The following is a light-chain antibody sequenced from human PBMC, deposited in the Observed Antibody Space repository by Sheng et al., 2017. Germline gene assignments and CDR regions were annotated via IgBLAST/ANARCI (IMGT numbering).Light chain of an antibody. V-gene: IGKV3-20*01. Sequence: EIVVTQSPGTLSLSPGERATLSCRTSESISSYLAWYQLRPGQAPRLLIYGASIRAXGIPDRFSASGSGSDFTLTISRLEPEDFAMYHCQLYGRHGRTFGQGTKVE. J-gene: IGKJ1*01. CDR3: QLYGRHGRT. CDR2: GAS. CDR1: ESISSY.